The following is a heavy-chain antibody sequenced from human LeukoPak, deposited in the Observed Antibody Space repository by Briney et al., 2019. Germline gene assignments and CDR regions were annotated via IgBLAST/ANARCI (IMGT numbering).Heavy chain of an antibody. J-gene: IGHJ4*02. V-gene: IGHV4-59*01. CDR1: GGSISSYY. CDR2: IYYSGST. CDR3: ARVPYYDILTGYPYYFDY. Sequence: PSETLSLTCTVSGGSISSYYWSWIRQPPGKGLEWIGYIYYSGSTNYNPSLKSRVTISVDTSKNQFSLKLSSVTAADTAVYYCARVPYYDILTGYPYYFDYWGQGTLVTVSS. D-gene: IGHD3-9*01.